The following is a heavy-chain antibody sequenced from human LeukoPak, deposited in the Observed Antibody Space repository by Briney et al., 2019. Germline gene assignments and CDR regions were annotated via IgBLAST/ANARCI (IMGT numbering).Heavy chain of an antibody. V-gene: IGHV3-21*01. CDR1: GFTFSNHN. D-gene: IGHD2/OR15-2a*01. Sequence: GGSLRLSCEASGFTFSNHNMNWIRQDPGKGLEWVSSINSRSNYIYYADSVKGRFTISRDNAKESLYLQMNSLRAEDTALYFCARDKVSVIPALDYWGQGTLVIVSS. J-gene: IGHJ4*02. CDR2: INSRSNYI. CDR3: ARDKVSVIPALDY.